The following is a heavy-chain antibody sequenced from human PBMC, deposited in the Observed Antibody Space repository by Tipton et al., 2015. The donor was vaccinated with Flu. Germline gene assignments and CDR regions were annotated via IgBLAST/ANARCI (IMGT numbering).Heavy chain of an antibody. J-gene: IGHJ3*02. CDR1: GGSISGSSYY. V-gene: IGHV4-39*07. Sequence: TLYLTCTVSGGSISGSSYYWGWIRQPPGKGLEWIGSIYSSGNTYYNPSLKSRVTISVDTSKNQFSLKLSSVTAADTAVYYCAGDGFITMIVVVTPGAFDNWGQGTMVTVSS. D-gene: IGHD3-22*01. CDR3: AGDGFITMIVVVTPGAFDN. CDR2: IYSSGNT.